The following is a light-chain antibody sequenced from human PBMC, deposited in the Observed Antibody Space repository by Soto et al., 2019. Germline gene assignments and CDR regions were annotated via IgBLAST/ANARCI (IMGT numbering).Light chain of an antibody. V-gene: IGKV3-20*01. CDR2: GAS. Sequence: ETVLTQSPGTLSLTPGERVTLSCRASQSVRSGSLAWYQQKPGQAPRRLTYGASGRATGIPDRFIGSGSGTDFTLTSSRLEPEDFAVYYCQQYGNPPQTFGEGIKVEIK. CDR1: QSVRSGS. J-gene: IGKJ1*01. CDR3: QQYGNPPQT.